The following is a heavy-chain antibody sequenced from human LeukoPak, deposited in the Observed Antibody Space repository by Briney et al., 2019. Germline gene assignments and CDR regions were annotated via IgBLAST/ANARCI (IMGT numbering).Heavy chain of an antibody. CDR3: ARGHAGGNYRYYYMDV. Sequence: ASVKVSCKASGYIFSDYYMHWVRQAPGQGLEWMGWINPNTGGTNYAQKFQGRVTMTRDTSISTAYMELSRLTSDDTAVYYCARGHAGGNYRYYYMDVWGKGTTVTGSS. CDR2: INPNTGGT. V-gene: IGHV1-2*02. D-gene: IGHD2-8*02. J-gene: IGHJ6*03. CDR1: GYIFSDYY.